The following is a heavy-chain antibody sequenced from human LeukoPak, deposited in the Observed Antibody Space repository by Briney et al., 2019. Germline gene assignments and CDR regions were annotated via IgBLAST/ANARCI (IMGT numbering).Heavy chain of an antibody. J-gene: IGHJ4*02. CDR2: INHSGGT. CDR3: ARGYGSGSYWVY. V-gene: IGHV4-34*01. D-gene: IGHD3-10*01. Sequence: SETLSLTCTVSGGSISSYYWSWIRQPPGKGLEWIGEINHSGGTNYNPSLKSRVTISVDTSKNQFSLKLSSVTAADTAMYYCARGYGSGSYWVYWGQGTLVTVSS. CDR1: GGSISSYY.